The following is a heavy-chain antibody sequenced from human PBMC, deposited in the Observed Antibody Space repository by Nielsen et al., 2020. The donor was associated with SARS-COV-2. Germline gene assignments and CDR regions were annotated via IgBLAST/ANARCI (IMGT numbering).Heavy chain of an antibody. J-gene: IGHJ6*02. Sequence: ASVKVSCKASGYTFSNYAMNWVRQAPGQGLERMGRINSNTGDPTHAQGFTGRFVFSLDTSVSTAYLQISSLKADDTAVYYCARNVGGTYYYYGMDVWGQGTTVTVSS. V-gene: IGHV7-4-1*02. CDR3: ARNVGGTYYYYGMDV. CDR1: GYTFSNYA. CDR2: INSNTGDP. D-gene: IGHD6-19*01.